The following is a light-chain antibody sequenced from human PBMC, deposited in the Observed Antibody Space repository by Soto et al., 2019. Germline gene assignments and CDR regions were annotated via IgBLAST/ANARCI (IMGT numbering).Light chain of an antibody. CDR1: QSVSSGY. J-gene: IGKJ4*01. Sequence: EIVLTQSPGTLSLSPGERATLSCGASQSVSSGYLAWYQQKPGQAPRLLIYGASSRATGIPDRFSGSGSGTDFTLTISGLEPEDFAVYYCQQYVTSPLTFGGGTKVEIK. CDR2: GAS. CDR3: QQYVTSPLT. V-gene: IGKV3-20*01.